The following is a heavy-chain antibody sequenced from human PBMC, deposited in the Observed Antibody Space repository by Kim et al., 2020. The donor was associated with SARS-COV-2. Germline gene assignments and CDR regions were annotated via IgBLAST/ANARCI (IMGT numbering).Heavy chain of an antibody. CDR2: INPSGGST. CDR1: GYTFTSHY. CDR3: ARGRRGHYYDSSGSSLFDY. J-gene: IGHJ4*02. D-gene: IGHD3-22*01. V-gene: IGHV1-46*01. Sequence: ASVKVSCKASGYTFTSHYMHWVRQAPGQGLEWMGIINPSGGSTSYAQKFQGRVTMTRDTSTSTVYMELSSLRSEDTAVYYCARGRRGHYYDSSGSSLFDYWGQGTLVTVSS.